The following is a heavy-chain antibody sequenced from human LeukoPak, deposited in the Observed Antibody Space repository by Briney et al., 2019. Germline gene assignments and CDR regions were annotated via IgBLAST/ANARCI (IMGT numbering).Heavy chain of an antibody. V-gene: IGHV1-69*04. CDR1: GGTFSSYA. Sequence: SVKVSCKASGGTFSSYAISWVRQAPGQGLEWTGRIIPILGIANYAQKFQGRVTITADKSTSTAYMELSSLRSEDTAVYYCARGAATISGFDYWGQGTLVTVSS. CDR3: ARGAATISGFDY. D-gene: IGHD5-24*01. CDR2: IIPILGIA. J-gene: IGHJ4*02.